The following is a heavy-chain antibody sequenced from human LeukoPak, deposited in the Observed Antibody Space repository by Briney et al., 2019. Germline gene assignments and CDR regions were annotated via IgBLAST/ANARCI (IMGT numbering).Heavy chain of an antibody. CDR2: IYYSGTP. V-gene: IGHV4-31*03. D-gene: IGHD3-10*02. CDR3: ARLSSGSYVY. J-gene: IGHJ4*02. CDR1: GGSISSGGYY. Sequence: SQTLCLTCTVSGGSISSGGYYWSWIRQHPGKGLEWIGYIYYSGTPYYNPSLKSRVTISVATSKNQFSLKLSSVTAADTAVYYCARLSSGSYVYWGRGTLVTVSS.